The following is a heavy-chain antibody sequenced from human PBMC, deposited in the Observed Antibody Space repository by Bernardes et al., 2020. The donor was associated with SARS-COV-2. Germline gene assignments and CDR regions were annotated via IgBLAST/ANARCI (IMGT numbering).Heavy chain of an antibody. Sequence: GGSLRLSCEASGFTFNNYGMHWVRRAPGKGLEWVSVISGNGGSTSYADSVKGRFTISRDNSKNTVYLQMNGLRAEDTARYYCARSSSGATRAAGGYWGQGALVTVSS. V-gene: IGHV3-23*01. CDR2: ISGNGGST. J-gene: IGHJ4*02. CDR3: ARSSSGATRAAGGY. D-gene: IGHD6-13*01. CDR1: GFTFNNYG.